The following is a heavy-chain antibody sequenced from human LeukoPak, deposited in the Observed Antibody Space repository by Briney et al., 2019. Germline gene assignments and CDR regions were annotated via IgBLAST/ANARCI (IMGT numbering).Heavy chain of an antibody. CDR3: ARGLPILDY. CDR2: IYYTGSS. J-gene: IGHJ4*02. V-gene: IGHV4-59*01. CDR1: GDLISSYY. Sequence: SETLSLTCTVSGDLISSYYWSWIRQPPGKGLEWIGYIYYTGSSNYNPSLKSRVTISIDTSKNHFSLRLSSVTAADTAVYYCARGLPILDYWGQGSLVTVSS.